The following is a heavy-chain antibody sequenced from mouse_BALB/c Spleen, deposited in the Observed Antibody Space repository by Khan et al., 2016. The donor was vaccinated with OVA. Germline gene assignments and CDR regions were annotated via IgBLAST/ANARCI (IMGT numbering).Heavy chain of an antibody. Sequence: EVELVESGGGLVKPGGSLKLSCAASGFTFSSYTMSWIRQTPEKRLEWVATISSGGDNTYYPDSVKGRFTISRDNAKNNLYLQMSSLRSEDTALYYCARSNYGNFAYWGQGSLLTVSA. V-gene: IGHV5-9*03. J-gene: IGHJ3*01. CDR1: GFTFSSYT. D-gene: IGHD2-1*01. CDR3: ARSNYGNFAY. CDR2: ISSGGDNT.